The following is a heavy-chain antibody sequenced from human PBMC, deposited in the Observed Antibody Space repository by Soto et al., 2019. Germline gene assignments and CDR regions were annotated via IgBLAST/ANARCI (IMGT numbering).Heavy chain of an antibody. CDR1: GFTFRNYG. CDR2: IWFDGSEI. D-gene: IGHD1-26*01. J-gene: IGHJ4*02. CDR3: ARYNSGHSDY. Sequence: QVYLVQSGGGVVQPGRSLRLSCAASGFTFRNYGMHWVRQAPGRGLEWVAVIWFDGSEIYYADSVKGRFTISRDNSNSALFLQRDYLRAEDTAMYYCARYNSGHSDYWGQGTPVTVSS. V-gene: IGHV3-33*01.